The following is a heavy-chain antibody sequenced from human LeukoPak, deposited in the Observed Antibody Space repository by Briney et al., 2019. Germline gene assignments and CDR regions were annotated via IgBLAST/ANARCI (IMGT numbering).Heavy chain of an antibody. D-gene: IGHD2-2*01. Sequence: PGGSLRLSCVVSGFTFSSYAMSWVRQAPGKGLEWVSVIRVGGFATYYADSVKGRFTISRDNSNNTLYLQMNSLRAEDTAVYYCARDSGYCSSTSCYGCCWFDPWGQGTLVTVSS. CDR1: GFTFSSYA. CDR2: IRVGGFAT. V-gene: IGHV3-23*01. CDR3: ARDSGYCSSTSCYGCCWFDP. J-gene: IGHJ5*02.